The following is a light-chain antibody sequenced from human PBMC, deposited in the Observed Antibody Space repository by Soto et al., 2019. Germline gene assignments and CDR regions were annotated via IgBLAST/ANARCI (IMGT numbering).Light chain of an antibody. CDR1: QNIRGNE. J-gene: IGKJ1*01. CDR3: QDYGTSAPWT. CDR2: RGS. V-gene: IGKV3-20*01. Sequence: EVVLTQSPGTLSLSPGERATLSCRASQNIRGNELAWYQQKPGQAPRLLIYRGSSRATGIPDRFSGRGSGTNFPPPISRLEPEDFAVYYCQDYGTSAPWTFGQGTKVEIK.